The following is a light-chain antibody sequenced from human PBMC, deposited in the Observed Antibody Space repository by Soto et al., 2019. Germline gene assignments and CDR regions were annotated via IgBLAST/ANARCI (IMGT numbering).Light chain of an antibody. Sequence: EIVMTQSPATLSVSPGERATLSCRASQSVSSNLVWYQQKPGQAPGLLIYGASTRATGIPARFSGSGSGTEFTLTISSLQSEDFAVYYCQQYNNWPPRGTFGQGTKVEIK. CDR1: QSVSSN. V-gene: IGKV3-15*01. CDR2: GAS. CDR3: QQYNNWPPRGT. J-gene: IGKJ1*01.